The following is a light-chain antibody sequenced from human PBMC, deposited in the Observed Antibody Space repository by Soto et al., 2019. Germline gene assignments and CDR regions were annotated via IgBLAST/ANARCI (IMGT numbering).Light chain of an antibody. Sequence: EIVLTQSPGTLSLSPGERATLSCRASQSGFSFYLAWFQQKPGQAPRLLIYGASSRAAGIPDRFSGSGSGTDFTLTISRLGPEDVAVYYCHQYGSSPWTLGQGPKVEIK. CDR2: GAS. V-gene: IGKV3-20*01. J-gene: IGKJ1*01. CDR3: HQYGSSPWT. CDR1: QSGFSFY.